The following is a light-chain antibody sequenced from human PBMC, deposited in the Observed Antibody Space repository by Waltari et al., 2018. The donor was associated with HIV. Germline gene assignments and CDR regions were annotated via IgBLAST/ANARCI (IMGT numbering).Light chain of an antibody. CDR2: WAS. Sequence: DIVMTQSPDSLAVSRGERATINCTSSQSILSTAGNRHYLAWYQQRPGQAPNLLIYWASTRESGVPDRFSGSGSGTDFTLTISSLQAEDVAVYYCQQYYDTPYTFGQGTKLDI. J-gene: IGKJ2*01. CDR1: QSILSTAGNRHY. V-gene: IGKV4-1*01. CDR3: QQYYDTPYT.